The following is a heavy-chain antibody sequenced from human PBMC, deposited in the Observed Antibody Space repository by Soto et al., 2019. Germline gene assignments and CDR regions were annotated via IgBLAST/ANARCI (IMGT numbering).Heavy chain of an antibody. D-gene: IGHD3-3*01. Sequence: GGSLRLSCAASGFTFSDHYMSWIRQAPGKGLEWVSYISSSGSTIYYTDSVKGRFTISRDNAKNSLYLQMNSLRAEDTAVYYCARGGRPYSDFWSGYFPNWGQGTLVTVSS. V-gene: IGHV3-11*01. CDR2: ISSSGSTI. J-gene: IGHJ4*02. CDR1: GFTFSDHY. CDR3: ARGGRPYSDFWSGYFPN.